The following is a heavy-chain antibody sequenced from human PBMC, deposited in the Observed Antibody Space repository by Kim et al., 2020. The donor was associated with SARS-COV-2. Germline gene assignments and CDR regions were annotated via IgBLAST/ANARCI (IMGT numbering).Heavy chain of an antibody. V-gene: IGHV3-74*01. CDR3: ARRAYSSGWWYFDF. J-gene: IGHJ4*02. D-gene: IGHD6-19*01. Sequence: YADPVKSRFTNSRDNAKSALYLQLNRLRVEDTAVYYCARRAYSSGWWYFDFWGQGTLVTVSS.